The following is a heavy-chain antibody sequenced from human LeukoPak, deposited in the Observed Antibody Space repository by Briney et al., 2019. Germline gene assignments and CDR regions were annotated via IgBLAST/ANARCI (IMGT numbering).Heavy chain of an antibody. CDR1: GGSISSYY. D-gene: IGHD3-10*01. Sequence: SETLSLTCTVSGGSISSYYWSWIRQPPGKGLEWIGYIYYSGSTNYNPSLKSRVTISVDTSKNQFSLKLSSVTAADTAVYYCARATLLWFGEFVYWGQGTLVTVSS. V-gene: IGHV4-59*01. CDR2: IYYSGST. J-gene: IGHJ4*02. CDR3: ARATLLWFGEFVY.